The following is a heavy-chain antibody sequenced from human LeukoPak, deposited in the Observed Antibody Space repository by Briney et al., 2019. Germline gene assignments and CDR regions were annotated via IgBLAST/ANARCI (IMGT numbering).Heavy chain of an antibody. J-gene: IGHJ6*03. CDR3: AKVVGVVPHYYYYYMDV. CDR1: GFTFSSYA. Sequence: GGSLRLSCAASGFTFSSYAMSWVRQAPGKGLEWVSAISGSGGSTYYADSVKGRFTISRDNSKNTLYLQMNSLRAEDTAVYYCAKVVGVVPHYYYYYMDVWGKETTVTVSS. CDR2: ISGSGGST. V-gene: IGHV3-23*01. D-gene: IGHD3-3*01.